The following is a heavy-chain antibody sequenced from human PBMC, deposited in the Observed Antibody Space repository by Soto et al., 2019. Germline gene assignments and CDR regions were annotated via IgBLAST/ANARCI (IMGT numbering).Heavy chain of an antibody. V-gene: IGHV1-69*13. CDR3: ARSPSYYDILTGYYRPQGMDV. J-gene: IGHJ6*02. D-gene: IGHD3-9*01. CDR1: GGSYSSYA. Sequence: GTSVKVSCEACGGSYSSYAISWVRQAPGQGLEWMGGIIPIFGTANYAQKFQGRVTITADESTSTAYMELSSLRSEDTAVYYCARSPSYYDILTGYYRPQGMDVWGQGTTVTVSS. CDR2: IIPIFGTA.